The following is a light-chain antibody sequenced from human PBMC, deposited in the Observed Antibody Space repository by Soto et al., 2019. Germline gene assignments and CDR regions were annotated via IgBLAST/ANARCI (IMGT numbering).Light chain of an antibody. CDR1: SSDVGGYNS. J-gene: IGLJ2*01. V-gene: IGLV2-8*01. CDR2: EVS. Sequence: QSALTQPPSASGSPGQSVTISCTGTSSDVGGYNSVSWYQQHPGKAPKHVIYEVSKRPSGVPDRFSASKSDNTASLTVSGLQAEDEADYNCSSYAGSKNLVFGGGTKLTVL. CDR3: SSYAGSKNLV.